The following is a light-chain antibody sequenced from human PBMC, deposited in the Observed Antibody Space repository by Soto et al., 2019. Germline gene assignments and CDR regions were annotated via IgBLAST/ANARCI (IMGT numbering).Light chain of an antibody. Sequence: EILMTQSPATLSVSPGERATLSCRASQSVDSNLAWYQQKPGQAPRHLIYGASTRATGISARFSGSGSGTEFTLTISSLQSEDFGVYYCQQYNNWWTFGQGTKVEI. CDR1: QSVDSN. CDR3: QQYNNWWT. V-gene: IGKV3-15*01. J-gene: IGKJ1*01. CDR2: GAS.